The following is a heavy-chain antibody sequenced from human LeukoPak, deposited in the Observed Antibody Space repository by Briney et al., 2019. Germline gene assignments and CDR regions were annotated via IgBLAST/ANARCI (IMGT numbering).Heavy chain of an antibody. CDR2: IWYDGSNK. CDR3: AKDSASKTHRYYFDY. Sequence: GGSLRLSCVASGFTFISYAMNWVRQAPGKGLGWVAFIWYDGSNKYYADSVKGRFTISRDNSKNTLYLQMNSLRAEDTAVYYCAKDSASKTHRYYFDYWGQGTLVTVSS. J-gene: IGHJ4*02. CDR1: GFTFISYA. D-gene: IGHD2/OR15-2a*01. V-gene: IGHV3-30*02.